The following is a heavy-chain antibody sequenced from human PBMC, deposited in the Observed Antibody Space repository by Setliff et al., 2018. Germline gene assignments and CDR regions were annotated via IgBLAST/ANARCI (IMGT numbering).Heavy chain of an antibody. J-gene: IGHJ6*02. CDR1: GGSISSSSYY. D-gene: IGHD4-17*01. V-gene: IGHV4-39*07. CDR2: IYYSGST. CDR3: ARDRVTTLENYYYYYGMGV. Sequence: PSETLSLTCTVSGGSISSSSYYWGWIRQPPGKGLEWIGSIYYSGSTYYNPSLKSRVTISVDTSKNQFSLKLSSVTAADTAVYYCARDRVTTLENYYYYYGMGVWGQGTTVTVSS.